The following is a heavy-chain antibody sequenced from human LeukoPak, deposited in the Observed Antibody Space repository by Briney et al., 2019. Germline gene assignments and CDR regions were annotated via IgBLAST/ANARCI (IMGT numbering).Heavy chain of an antibody. Sequence: GSSVKVSCKASVGTFISYAISWVRQAPGQGLEWMGGIIPIFGTANYAQKFQGRVTITADESTSTAYMELSSLRSEDTAVYYCARTEGNWFDPWGQGTLVTVSS. V-gene: IGHV1-69*01. CDR2: IIPIFGTA. CDR1: VGTFISYA. CDR3: ARTEGNWFDP. J-gene: IGHJ5*02.